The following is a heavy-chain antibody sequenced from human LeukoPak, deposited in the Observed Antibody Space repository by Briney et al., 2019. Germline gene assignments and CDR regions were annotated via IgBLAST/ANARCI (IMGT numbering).Heavy chain of an antibody. Sequence: PGRSLRLSCAVSGFTFSSYGMHWVRQAPGKGLEWVAVISYDGTNKYYADSVKDRFTISRDNSKNTLYLQMNSLRGEASALYYCAKDDLRNYDSRGCFDYWGQGTLVTVSS. J-gene: IGHJ4*02. CDR1: GFTFSSYG. D-gene: IGHD3-22*01. V-gene: IGHV3-30*18. CDR3: AKDDLRNYDSRGCFDY. CDR2: ISYDGTNK.